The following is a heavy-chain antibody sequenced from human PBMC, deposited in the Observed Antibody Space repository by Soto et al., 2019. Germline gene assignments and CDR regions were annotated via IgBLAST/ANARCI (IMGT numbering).Heavy chain of an antibody. CDR3: ARGGWTTYYSPFFDY. J-gene: IGHJ4*02. D-gene: IGHD3-10*01. Sequence: QITLKESGPTLVKPTQTLTLTCTFSGFSLSTSGVGVGWIRQPPGKALEWLAVIYWDDDKRYSPSLKSRLTITNDTSKNQVVLTLTNVDTVDTATYYCARGGWTTYYSPFFDYWGQGTLVTVSS. V-gene: IGHV2-5*02. CDR1: GFSLSTSGVG. CDR2: IYWDDDK.